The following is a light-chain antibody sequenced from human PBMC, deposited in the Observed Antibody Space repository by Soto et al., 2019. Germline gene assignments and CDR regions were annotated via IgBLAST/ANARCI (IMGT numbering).Light chain of an antibody. J-gene: IGKJ1*01. Sequence: EIVLTQSPGTLSSSPGERATLSCRSSQSVSSSYLAWYQQKPGQAPRLLIYDASNRATGIPDRFSGSGSGTDFPLTISRLEPEDFAVYYCQQYGNSPTFGQGTKVEIK. CDR2: DAS. CDR1: QSVSSSY. CDR3: QQYGNSPT. V-gene: IGKV3-20*01.